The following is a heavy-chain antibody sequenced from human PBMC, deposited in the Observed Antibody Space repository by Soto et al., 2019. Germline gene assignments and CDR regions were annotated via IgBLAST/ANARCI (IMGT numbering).Heavy chain of an antibody. CDR3: TRDGDFDYYDSSGYQGHFDY. D-gene: IGHD3-22*01. CDR2: IRSKAYGGTT. V-gene: IGHV3-49*03. CDR1: GFTFGDYA. Sequence: GGSLRLSCTASGFTFGDYAMSWFRQAPGKGLEWVGFIRSKAYGGTTEYAASVKGRFTISRDDSKSIAYLQMNSLKTEDTAVYYCTRDGDFDYYDSSGYQGHFDYWGQGTLVTVSS. J-gene: IGHJ4*02.